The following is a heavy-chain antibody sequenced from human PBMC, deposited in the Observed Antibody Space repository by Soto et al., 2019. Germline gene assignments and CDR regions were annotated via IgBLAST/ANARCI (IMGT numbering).Heavy chain of an antibody. Sequence: AETLSLTCAVYGGSFSGYYWSWIRQPPGKGLEWIGYIYYSGSTNYNPSLKSRVTISVDTSKNQFSLKLSSVTAADTAVYYCARGPPRIAAAGTDFDYWGQGTLVTVSS. D-gene: IGHD6-13*01. J-gene: IGHJ4*02. CDR3: ARGPPRIAAAGTDFDY. V-gene: IGHV4-59*01. CDR2: IYYSGST. CDR1: GGSFSGYY.